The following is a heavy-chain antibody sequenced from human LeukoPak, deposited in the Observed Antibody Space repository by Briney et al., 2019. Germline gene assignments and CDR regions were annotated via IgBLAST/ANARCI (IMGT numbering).Heavy chain of an antibody. CDR2: IIPIFGTP. D-gene: IGHD3-22*01. CDR1: GGTFSSYA. V-gene: IGHV1-69*13. Sequence: SVKVSYKASGGTFSSYAISWVRQAPGQGLEWMGGIIPIFGTPNYAQKFQGRVTITADESTSTAYMELSSLRSEDTAVYYCARDRRYDSSGYFYAWGQGTLVTVSS. J-gene: IGHJ4*02. CDR3: ARDRRYDSSGYFYA.